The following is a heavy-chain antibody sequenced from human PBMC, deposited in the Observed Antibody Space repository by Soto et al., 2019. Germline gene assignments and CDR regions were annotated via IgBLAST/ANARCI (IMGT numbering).Heavy chain of an antibody. CDR2: IYYSGST. D-gene: IGHD2-21*01. CDR1: GGSISSYY. CDR3: ARRAVVAVTGSLDNWLDP. J-gene: IGHJ5*02. Sequence: SETLSLTCTVPGGSISSYYWSRIRQPPGKGLEWIGYIYYSGSTNYNPSLKSRVTISVDTSRNQFSLKVNSVTAADTAMYYCARRAVVAVTGSLDNWLDPWGQGILVTVSS. V-gene: IGHV4-59*01.